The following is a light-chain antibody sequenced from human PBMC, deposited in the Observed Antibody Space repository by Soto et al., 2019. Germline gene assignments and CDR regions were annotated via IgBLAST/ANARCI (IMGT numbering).Light chain of an antibody. J-gene: IGLJ1*01. CDR1: SSDVGNYNY. CDR3: TSYTRSSTLYV. CDR2: EVT. V-gene: IGLV2-14*01. Sequence: QSVLTQPASVSGSPGQSITISCTGTSSDVGNYNYVSWYQQYPGKAPKLIIYEVTNRPSGVSNRFPCSKSGNTASLTISGLQAEDEADYYCTSYTRSSTLYVFAAGTKLTVL.